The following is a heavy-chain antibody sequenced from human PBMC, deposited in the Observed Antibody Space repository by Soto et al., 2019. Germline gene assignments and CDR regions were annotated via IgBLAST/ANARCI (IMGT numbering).Heavy chain of an antibody. V-gene: IGHV3-9*01. CDR2: ITWNSGGI. CDR3: AKDARAVAGLGVYYFDL. Sequence: LRLSCTASGFTFDEYAMHWIREVPGKGLEWVSVITWNSGGIDYADSVKGRFTTSRDNAKNTVYLQMNSLRTEDTAVYYCAKDARAVAGLGVYYFDLWGQGALVTAS. J-gene: IGHJ4*02. D-gene: IGHD6-19*01. CDR1: GFTFDEYA.